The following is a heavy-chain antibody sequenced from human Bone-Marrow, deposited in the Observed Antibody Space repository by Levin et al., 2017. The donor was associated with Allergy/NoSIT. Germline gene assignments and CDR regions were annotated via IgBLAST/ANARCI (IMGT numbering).Heavy chain of an antibody. CDR3: ASGDCSGGSCYRKFDY. V-gene: IGHV3-21*01. J-gene: IGHJ4*02. Sequence: GESLKISCAASGFTFSSYSMNWVRQAPGKGLEWVSSISSSSSYIYYADSVKGRFTISRDNAKNSLYLQMNSLRAEDTAVYYCASGDCSGGSCYRKFDYWGQGTLVTVSS. CDR2: ISSSSSYI. CDR1: GFTFSSYS. D-gene: IGHD2-15*01.